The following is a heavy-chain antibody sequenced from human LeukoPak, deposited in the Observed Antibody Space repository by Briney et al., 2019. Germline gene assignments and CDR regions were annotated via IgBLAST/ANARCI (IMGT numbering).Heavy chain of an antibody. CDR1: GGSISSHY. J-gene: IGHJ3*02. CDR3: ARDRSPDDAFDI. CDR2: IYYSGST. Sequence: SETLSLTCTISGGSISSHYWSWIRQPPGKGLEWIGYIYYSGSTNYNPSLKSRDTISVDTSKNQFSLKLSSVTAADTAVYYCARDRSPDDAFDIWGQGTMVTVSS. V-gene: IGHV4-59*11.